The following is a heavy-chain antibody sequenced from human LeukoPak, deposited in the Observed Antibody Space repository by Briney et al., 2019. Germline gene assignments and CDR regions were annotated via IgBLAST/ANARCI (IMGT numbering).Heavy chain of an antibody. Sequence: GGSLRLSCVASGFTFSSSCMNWVRQAPGKGLEWVSSITSSSSYIYYADPVKGRFTISRDNAKNSLFLQMNSLRAEDTAVYYCARELVGARAGGQGTLVTVSS. J-gene: IGHJ4*02. CDR2: ITSSSSYI. V-gene: IGHV3-21*01. D-gene: IGHD1-26*01. CDR3: ARELVGARA. CDR1: GFTFSSSC.